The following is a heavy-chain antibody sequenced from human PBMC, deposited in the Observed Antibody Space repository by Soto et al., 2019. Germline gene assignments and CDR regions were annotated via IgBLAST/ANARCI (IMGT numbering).Heavy chain of an antibody. J-gene: IGHJ4*02. CDR1: GFTFSSYA. V-gene: IGHV3-23*01. CDR2: ISGSGGST. Sequence: GGSLRLSCAASGFTFSSYAMSWVRQAPGKGLEWVSAISGSGGSTYYADSVKGRFTISRDNSKNTLYLQMNSPRAEDTAVYYCATGGDVVVVAATKGYYFDYWGQGTLVTVSS. CDR3: ATGGDVVVVAATKGYYFDY. D-gene: IGHD2-15*01.